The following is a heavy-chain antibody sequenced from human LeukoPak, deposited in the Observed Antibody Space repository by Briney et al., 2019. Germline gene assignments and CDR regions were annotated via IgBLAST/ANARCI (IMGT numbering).Heavy chain of an antibody. J-gene: IGHJ4*02. V-gene: IGHV4-38-2*02. CDR1: GYSISSGYY. Sequence: SETLSLTCTVSGYSISSGYYWGWIRQPPGKGLEWIGSIYHSGSTYYDPSLKSRVTISVDTSKNQFSLKLNSVTAADTAVYYCARVHDSSGYYFDYWGQGTLVTVSS. CDR2: IYHSGST. CDR3: ARVHDSSGYYFDY. D-gene: IGHD3-22*01.